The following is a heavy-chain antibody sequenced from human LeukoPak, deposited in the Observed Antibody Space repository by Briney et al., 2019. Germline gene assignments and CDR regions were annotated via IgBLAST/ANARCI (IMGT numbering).Heavy chain of an antibody. Sequence: GGSLRLSCAVSGIIFSSYSMNWVRQAPGKGLEWVAHINPDGRDTYYVDSVKGRFTISRDNAQNSMYLQMNSLRVEDTAVYYCTSWGDTTAEYFQRWGQGTLVTVSS. CDR2: INPDGRDT. J-gene: IGHJ1*01. CDR3: TSWGDTTAEYFQR. D-gene: IGHD2-21*02. V-gene: IGHV3-7*01. CDR1: GIIFSSYS.